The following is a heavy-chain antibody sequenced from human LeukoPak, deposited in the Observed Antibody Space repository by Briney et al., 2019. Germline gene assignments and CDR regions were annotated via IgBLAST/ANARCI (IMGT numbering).Heavy chain of an antibody. V-gene: IGHV3-30-3*01. Sequence: GRSLRLSCAASGFTFSSYAMHWVRQAPGKGLEWVAVISYDGSNKYYADSVKGRFTISRDNSKNTLYLQMNSLRAEDTAVYYCAKSQYQLPTSYYYYYMEVWGKGTTVTVSS. J-gene: IGHJ6*03. CDR3: AKSQYQLPTSYYYYYMEV. CDR2: ISYDGSNK. D-gene: IGHD2-2*01. CDR1: GFTFSSYA.